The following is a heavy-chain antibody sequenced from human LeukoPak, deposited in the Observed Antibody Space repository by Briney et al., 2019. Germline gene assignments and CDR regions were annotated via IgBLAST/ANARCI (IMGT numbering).Heavy chain of an antibody. Sequence: SETLSLTCTVSGGSISSYYWSWIRQPPGKGLEWIGYIYYSGSTNYNPSLKSRVTISVDTSKNQFSLKLSSVTAADTAVYYCARGRCSSTSCYGNWFDPWGQGTLVTVSS. D-gene: IGHD2-2*01. CDR1: GGSISSYY. CDR2: IYYSGST. V-gene: IGHV4-59*12. CDR3: ARGRCSSTSCYGNWFDP. J-gene: IGHJ5*02.